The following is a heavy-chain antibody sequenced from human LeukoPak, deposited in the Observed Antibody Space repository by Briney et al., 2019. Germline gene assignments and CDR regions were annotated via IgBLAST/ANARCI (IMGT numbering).Heavy chain of an antibody. Sequence: SGGSLRLSCAASGFTFDDYGMSWVRQAPGKGLEWVSGINWNGGSTGYADSVKGRFTISRDNAKNSLYLQMNSLTAEDTAVYYCARDPYSGAYGNTYYYYMDVWGKGTTVTISS. V-gene: IGHV3-20*04. CDR3: ARDPYSGAYGNTYYYYMDV. D-gene: IGHD1-26*01. CDR2: INWNGGST. CDR1: GFTFDDYG. J-gene: IGHJ6*03.